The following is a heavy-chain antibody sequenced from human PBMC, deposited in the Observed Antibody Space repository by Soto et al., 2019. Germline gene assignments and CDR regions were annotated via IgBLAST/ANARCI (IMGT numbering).Heavy chain of an antibody. CDR2: IIPIPGTA. J-gene: IGHJ6*02. Sequence: QVQLVQSGAEVKKPGSSVKVSCKASGGTISSYAISWVRQAPGQGLEWMGGIIPIPGTANYAQKFQGRVSITADESRSTAYMELSSLRSEDTALYCCARSQGSSTSLEIYYYYYYGMDVWGQGTTVTVSS. CDR1: GGTISSYA. V-gene: IGHV1-69*01. D-gene: IGHD2-2*01. CDR3: ARSQGSSTSLEIYYYYYYGMDV.